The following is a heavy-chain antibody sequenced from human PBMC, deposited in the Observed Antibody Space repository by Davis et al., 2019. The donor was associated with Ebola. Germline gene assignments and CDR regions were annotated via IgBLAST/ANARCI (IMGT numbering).Heavy chain of an antibody. Sequence: GGSLRLSCKASGYSFTGYWIGWVRQLPGKGLEWMGIMYPGDPETRYNPSFEGHVTISADKSISTVYLQWRSLKASDTAMYYCTRSKDNVVEPVGFDSWGQGTLITVSS. CDR2: MYPGDPET. J-gene: IGHJ5*01. CDR1: GYSFTGYW. CDR3: TRSKDNVVEPVGFDS. V-gene: IGHV5-51*01. D-gene: IGHD3-16*02.